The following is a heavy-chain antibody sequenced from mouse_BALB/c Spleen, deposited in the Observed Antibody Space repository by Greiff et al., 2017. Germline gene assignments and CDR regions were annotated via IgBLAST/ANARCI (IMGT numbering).Heavy chain of an antibody. CDR2: ISNGGGST. CDR1: GFTFSSYT. D-gene: IGHD4-1*01. Sequence: EVQGVESGGGLVQPGGSLKLSCAASGFTFSSYTMSWVRQTPEKRLEWVAYISNGGGSTYYPDTVKGRFTISRDNAKNTLYLQMSSLKSEDTAMYYCARPDWERGFAYWGQGTLVTVSA. CDR3: ARPDWERGFAY. J-gene: IGHJ3*01. V-gene: IGHV5-12-2*01.